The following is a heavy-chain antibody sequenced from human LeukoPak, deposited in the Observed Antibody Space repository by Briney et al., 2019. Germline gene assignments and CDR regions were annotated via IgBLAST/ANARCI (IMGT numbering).Heavy chain of an antibody. CDR1: GFTFSSYT. V-gene: IGHV3-21*01. D-gene: IGHD2-21*01. Sequence: GGSLRLSCAASGFTFSSYTMNWVRQAPGKGLEWVSSISSSRSSIYYADSMKGRFTISRDNAKNSLYLQMNSLRAEDTAVYYCARGDFYYYYMDFWGKGTTVTVSS. J-gene: IGHJ6*03. CDR3: ARGDFYYYYMDF. CDR2: ISSSRSSI.